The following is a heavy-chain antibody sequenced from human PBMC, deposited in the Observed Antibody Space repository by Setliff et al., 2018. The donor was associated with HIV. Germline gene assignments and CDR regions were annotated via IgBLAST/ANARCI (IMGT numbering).Heavy chain of an antibody. Sequence: PGGSLRLSCAASGFTFSGYAMHWVRQAPGKGLEWVAVISYDGNNKYYADSVKGRFTISRDNSKNTLYLQMNSLRAEDTAVYYCAKPLYDSSGYYLNWYFDLWGRGTLVTVSS. CDR3: AKPLYDSSGYYLNWYFDL. J-gene: IGHJ2*01. CDR2: ISYDGNNK. CDR1: GFTFSGYA. V-gene: IGHV3-30*18. D-gene: IGHD3-22*01.